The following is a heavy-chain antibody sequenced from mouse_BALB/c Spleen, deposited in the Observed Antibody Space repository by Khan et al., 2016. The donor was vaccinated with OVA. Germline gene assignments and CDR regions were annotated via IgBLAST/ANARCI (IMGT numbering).Heavy chain of an antibody. D-gene: IGHD1-1*02. V-gene: IGHV5-12-2*01. CDR1: GFTFSSYI. CDR2: ISNGGGST. CDR3: VRQANGGVFDH. Sequence: EVMLVESGGGLVQPGGSLKLSCAASGFTFSSYIMSWVRQTPEKRLEWVAYISNGGGSTYYPDTVKGRFTISRDNAKKILYLQMSSLKSEDTAMYYCVRQANGGVFDHWGQGTTLTVSS. J-gene: IGHJ2*01.